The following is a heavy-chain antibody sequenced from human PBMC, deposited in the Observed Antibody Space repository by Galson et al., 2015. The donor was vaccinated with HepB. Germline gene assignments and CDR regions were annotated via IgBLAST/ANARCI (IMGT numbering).Heavy chain of an antibody. J-gene: IGHJ3*02. Sequence: SVKVSCKASGYTFTSYAMHWVRQAPGQRLEWMGWINAGNGNTKYSQKFQGRVTITRDTSASTAYMELSSLRSEDTAVYYCAKDLAYGDYGLDDAFDIWGQGTMVTVSS. V-gene: IGHV1-3*01. CDR3: AKDLAYGDYGLDDAFDI. D-gene: IGHD4-17*01. CDR1: GYTFTSYA. CDR2: INAGNGNT.